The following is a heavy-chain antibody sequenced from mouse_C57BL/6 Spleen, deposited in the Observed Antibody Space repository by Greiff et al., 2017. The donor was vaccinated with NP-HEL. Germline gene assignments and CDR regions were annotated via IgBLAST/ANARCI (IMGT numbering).Heavy chain of an antibody. Sequence: EVQLQQSGPVLVKPGASVKMSCKASGYTFTDYYMNWVKQSHGKSLEWIGVINPYNGGTSYNQKFKGKATLTVDKSSSTAYMELNSLTSEDSAVYYCARYYYGSSYVSYFDYWGQGTTLTVAS. CDR1: GYTFTDYY. J-gene: IGHJ2*01. V-gene: IGHV1-19*01. CDR3: ARYYYGSSYVSYFDY. D-gene: IGHD1-1*01. CDR2: INPYNGGT.